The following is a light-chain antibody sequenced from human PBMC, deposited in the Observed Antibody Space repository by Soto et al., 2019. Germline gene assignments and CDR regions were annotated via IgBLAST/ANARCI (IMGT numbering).Light chain of an antibody. CDR2: DAF. J-gene: IGKJ1*01. CDR3: QEYNGYSRT. Sequence: DIQMTQSPSTLSASVGDRVTITCRASQSINNWLAWYQQKPGKAPKLLIYDAFSLESGVPSRFSGSGSGTEFTLTISSLQPDDFATFYCQEYNGYSRTFGQGTKVEI. CDR1: QSINNW. V-gene: IGKV1-5*01.